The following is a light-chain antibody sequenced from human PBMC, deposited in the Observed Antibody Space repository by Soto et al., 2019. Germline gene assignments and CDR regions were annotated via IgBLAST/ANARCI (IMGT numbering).Light chain of an antibody. CDR3: QQYNSYSLT. CDR2: AAS. CDR1: QSISSY. Sequence: IQMTQYPSSLSASVGDRVTITCRASQSISSYLNWYQQKPGKAPKLLIYAASSLQSGVPSRFSGSGSGTEFTLTISSLQPDDFATYYCQQYNSYSLTFGQGTKVDI. J-gene: IGKJ1*01. V-gene: IGKV1-5*01.